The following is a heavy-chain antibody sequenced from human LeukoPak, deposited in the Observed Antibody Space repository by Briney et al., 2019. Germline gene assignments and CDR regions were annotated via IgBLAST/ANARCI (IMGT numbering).Heavy chain of an antibody. J-gene: IGHJ6*03. CDR3: ARDSCSGGSCYNYMDV. Sequence: SETLSLTCTVSGGSISSYYWSWTRQPPGKGLEWSGYIYYSGSTNYNPSLKSRVTISVDTSKNQFSLKLSSVTAADTAVYYCARDSCSGGSCYNYMDVWGKGTTVTVSS. D-gene: IGHD2-15*01. CDR2: IYYSGST. V-gene: IGHV4-59*01. CDR1: GGSISSYY.